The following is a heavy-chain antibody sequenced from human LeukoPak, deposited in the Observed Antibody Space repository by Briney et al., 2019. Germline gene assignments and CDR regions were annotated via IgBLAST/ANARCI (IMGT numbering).Heavy chain of an antibody. Sequence: ASVKVSCKASGYTFTSYGISSVRQPPGQGLEWMGWISAYNGNTNNAQKLQGRVTMTTDTSTSTAYMELRSLRSDDTAVYYCGRDLVPDGMDVWGQGTTVTASS. CDR3: GRDLVPDGMDV. CDR2: ISAYNGNT. J-gene: IGHJ6*02. V-gene: IGHV1-18*01. D-gene: IGHD2-2*01. CDR1: GYTFTSYG.